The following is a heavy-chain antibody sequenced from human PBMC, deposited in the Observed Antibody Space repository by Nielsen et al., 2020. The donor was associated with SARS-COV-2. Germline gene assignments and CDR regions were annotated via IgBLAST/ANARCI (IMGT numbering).Heavy chain of an antibody. CDR1: GFTFSSYG. CDR2: IHSDGRST. J-gene: IGHJ4*02. V-gene: IGHV3-74*01. Sequence: GGSLRLSCAASGFTFSSYGMHWVRRAPGKGLVWVSRIHSDGRSTSFADSVKGRFTISRDNAKNTLYLQMNSLRAEDTAVYYCARDPGLDYFDYWGQGTLITVSS. D-gene: IGHD6-6*01. CDR3: ARDPGLDYFDY.